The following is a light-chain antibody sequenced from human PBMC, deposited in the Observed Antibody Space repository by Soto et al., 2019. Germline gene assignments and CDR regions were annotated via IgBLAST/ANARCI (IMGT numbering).Light chain of an antibody. J-gene: IGLJ1*01. CDR3: SSYAGFNNFV. V-gene: IGLV2-8*01. Sequence: QSALTQPPSASGSPGQSVTISCTGTSSDVGAYNYVSWYQQHPGKAPKLMFYEVTNRPSGVPHRFSASKSGNTASLTVSGLQAEDEADYFCSSYAGFNNFVFGTGTKLTVL. CDR2: EVT. CDR1: SSDVGAYNY.